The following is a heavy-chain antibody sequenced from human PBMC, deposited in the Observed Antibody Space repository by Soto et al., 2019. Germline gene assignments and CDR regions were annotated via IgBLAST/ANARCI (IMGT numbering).Heavy chain of an antibody. CDR1: GFTFGTYW. J-gene: IGHJ6*02. CDR3: VRDWSTFWGMDV. V-gene: IGHV3-7*01. Sequence: GGSLRLSCAASGFTFGTYWMNWVRQAPGKGLEWVANIKQDGSEKYYVDSVKGRFAISRDNAKDSLFLQMNNLRAEDTAVYYCVRDWSTFWGMDVWGQGNTVTVSS. CDR2: IKQDGSEK.